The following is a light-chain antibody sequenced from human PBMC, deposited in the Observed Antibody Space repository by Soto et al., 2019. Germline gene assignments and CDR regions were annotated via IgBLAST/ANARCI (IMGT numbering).Light chain of an antibody. CDR1: SSNIGAGYD. CDR2: GNS. V-gene: IGLV1-40*01. Sequence: QSVLTQPPSVSGAPGQRVTISCTGSSSNIGAGYDVHWYQQLPGTAPKLLIYGNSNRPSGVPDRFSCSKSGTSASLAITGLHAEDEADYYCQSYDSSLSGCVFGGGTKLTV. CDR3: QSYDSSLSGCV. J-gene: IGLJ3*02.